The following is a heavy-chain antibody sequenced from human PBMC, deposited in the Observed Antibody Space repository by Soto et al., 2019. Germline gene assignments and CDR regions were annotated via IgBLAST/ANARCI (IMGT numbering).Heavy chain of an antibody. V-gene: IGHV1-69*02. CDR2: IIPMLCIQ. J-gene: IGHJ4*02. D-gene: IGHD2-15*01. Sequence: QVQLVQSGAEVKKPGSSVRVSCKASGGTLNRNTISWVRQAPGQGLEWMGRIIPMLCIQKYAQKFQCRVPITADRSTNTAYMELSSLRSEDTAVYYCARGTPAPTYYFDFWGQGSLVTVSS. CDR3: ARGTPAPTYYFDF. CDR1: GGTLNRNT.